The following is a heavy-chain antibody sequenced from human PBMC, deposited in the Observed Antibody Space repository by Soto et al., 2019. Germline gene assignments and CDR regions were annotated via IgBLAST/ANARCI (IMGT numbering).Heavy chain of an antibody. CDR2: ITGSGVTT. CDR1: EFTFSSYA. J-gene: IGHJ3*02. D-gene: IGHD3-10*01. CDR3: AQSLESTGVREFDI. V-gene: IGHV3-23*01. Sequence: EVQLLESGGDLVQPGGSLRLSCAASEFTFSSYAMSWVRQAPGKGLEWVSGITGSGVTTYYADSVKGRFTISRGNSKNTLYLQMISLRGEDTAVYYCAQSLESTGVREFDIWGQGTMVTVSP.